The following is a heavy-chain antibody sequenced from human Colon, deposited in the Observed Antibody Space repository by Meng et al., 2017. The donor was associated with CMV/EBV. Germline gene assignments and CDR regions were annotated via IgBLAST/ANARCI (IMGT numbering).Heavy chain of an antibody. Sequence: SVKVSCKASGGTFSSYAISWVRQAPGQGLEWMGGIIPIFGTANYAQKLQGRVTITTDESTSTAYMELSSLRSEDTAVYYCARDQGITIFGGGPAPYYYGMDVWGQGTTVTVSS. D-gene: IGHD3-3*01. V-gene: IGHV1-69*05. CDR1: GGTFSSYA. J-gene: IGHJ6*02. CDR3: ARDQGITIFGGGPAPYYYGMDV. CDR2: IIPIFGTA.